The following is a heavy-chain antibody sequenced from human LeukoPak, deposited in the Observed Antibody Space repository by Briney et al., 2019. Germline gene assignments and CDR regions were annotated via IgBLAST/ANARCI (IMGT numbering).Heavy chain of an antibody. Sequence: ASVKVSCKASGYTFTSYGISWVRQAPGQGLEWMGWISAYNGNTNYAQKFQGRVTMTRDTSTSTVYMELSSLRSEDTAVYYCARGPRITLIRGGQRYYYMDVWGKGTTVTISS. CDR2: ISAYNGNT. CDR1: GYTFTSYG. J-gene: IGHJ6*03. CDR3: ARGPRITLIRGGQRYYYMDV. V-gene: IGHV1-18*01. D-gene: IGHD3-10*01.